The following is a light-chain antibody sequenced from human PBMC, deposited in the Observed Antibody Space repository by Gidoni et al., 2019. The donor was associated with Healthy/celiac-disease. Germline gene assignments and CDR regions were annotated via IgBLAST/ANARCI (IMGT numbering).Light chain of an antibody. CDR1: QSVLYSSNNKNY. CDR2: WAS. V-gene: IGKV4-1*01. Sequence: DIVMTQSPDPLAVSLGERATLNCQSSQSVLYSSNNKNYLAWYQQKPGQPPKLLIYWASTRESGVPDRFSGSGSGTDFTLTISSLQAEDVAVYYCQQYYSTLFTFGPGTKVDIK. J-gene: IGKJ3*01. CDR3: QQYYSTLFT.